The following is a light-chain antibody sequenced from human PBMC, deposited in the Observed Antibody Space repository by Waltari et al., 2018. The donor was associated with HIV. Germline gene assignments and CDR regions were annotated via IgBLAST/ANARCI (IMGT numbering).Light chain of an antibody. CDR3: QQYYSLPRT. CDR1: QSVFFGSNNKNY. V-gene: IGKV4-1*01. Sequence: IVMTQSPDSLTVSLGERATINCKSSQSVFFGSNNKNYLAWYQQKPGQPPKLLFYWASTRESGVPDRFSVSGSGTDFTLTISSLRTEDVAVYYCQQYYSLPRTFGGGTKVEF. CDR2: WAS. J-gene: IGKJ4*01.